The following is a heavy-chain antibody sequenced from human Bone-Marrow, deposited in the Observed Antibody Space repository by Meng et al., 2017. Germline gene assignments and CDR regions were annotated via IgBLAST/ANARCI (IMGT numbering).Heavy chain of an antibody. V-gene: IGHV4-39*07. CDR2: IYYSGST. CDR3: ARGTGVLFRWFDP. Sequence: SETLSLTCTVSGGSISSSSYYWGWIRQPPGKGLEWIGSIYYSGSTYYNPSLKSRVTISVDTSKNQLSLKLSSVTAADTAVYYCARGTGVLFRWFDPWGQGTLVTVSS. J-gene: IGHJ5*02. CDR1: GGSISSSSYY. D-gene: IGHD7-27*01.